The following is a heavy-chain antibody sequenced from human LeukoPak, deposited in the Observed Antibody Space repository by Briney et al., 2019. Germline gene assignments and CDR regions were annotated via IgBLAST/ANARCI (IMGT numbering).Heavy chain of an antibody. D-gene: IGHD3-3*01. CDR2: ISGSGGST. J-gene: IGHJ4*02. CDR3: AKANSITIFGVISPVDY. CDR1: GFTFSSYG. Sequence: PGGTLRLSCAASGFTFSSYGMSWVRQAPGKGLEWVSAISGSGGSTYYADSVKGRFTISRDNLKNSLYLQMNSLRAEDTAVYYCAKANSITIFGVISPVDYWGQGTLVTVSS. V-gene: IGHV3-23*01.